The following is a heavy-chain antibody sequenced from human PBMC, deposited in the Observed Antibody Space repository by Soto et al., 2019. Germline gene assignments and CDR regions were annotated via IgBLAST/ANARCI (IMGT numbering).Heavy chain of an antibody. Sequence: EEQLVESGGGVVRPGGSLRLSRAASGFTFDDYGMSWVRQTPGKGLEWVAGINWKGDRSGHADSVKGRFTISRDNAKNSLYLQMNSLRAEDTAFYHCAREVEGSTGTKLFDPWGQGTLVTVSS. CDR2: INWKGDRS. J-gene: IGHJ5*02. D-gene: IGHD1-1*01. V-gene: IGHV3-20*01. CDR3: AREVEGSTGTKLFDP. CDR1: GFTFDDYG.